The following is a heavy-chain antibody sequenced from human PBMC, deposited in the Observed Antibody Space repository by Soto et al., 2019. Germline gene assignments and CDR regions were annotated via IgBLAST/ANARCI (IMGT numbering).Heavy chain of an antibody. J-gene: IGHJ4*02. D-gene: IGHD1-26*01. CDR1: GYSFTGHY. Sequence: GESLKVSCKASGYSFTGHYIHWVRQAPEQGPEWMGEIGPESGATRYAQKFQGRVTMTMDTSITTVYMELNNLRPDDTAIYYCGRGRSGQIVVFYWGQGTPVTVSS. CDR3: GRGRSGQIVVFY. CDR2: IGPESGAT. V-gene: IGHV1-2*02.